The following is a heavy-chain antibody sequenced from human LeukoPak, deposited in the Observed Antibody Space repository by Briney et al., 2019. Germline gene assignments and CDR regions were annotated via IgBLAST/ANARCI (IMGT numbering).Heavy chain of an antibody. CDR2: INHSGST. CDR1: GGSFSGYY. Sequence: PSETLSLTCAVYGGSFSGYYWSWIRQPPGKGLEWIGEINHSGSTNYNPSLKSRVTISLDTSKNQLSLKLSSVTAADTAVYYCASARTSSRSWFTYDYWGQGILVTVSS. CDR3: ASARTSSRSWFTYDY. D-gene: IGHD6-13*01. J-gene: IGHJ4*02. V-gene: IGHV4-34*01.